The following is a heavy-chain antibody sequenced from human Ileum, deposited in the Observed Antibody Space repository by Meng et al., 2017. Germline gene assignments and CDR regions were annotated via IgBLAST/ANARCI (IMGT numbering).Heavy chain of an antibody. D-gene: IGHD3-16*01. CDR3: ARPRLTGEIYDC. CDR1: GFTLSSYW. Sequence: GGSLRLSCAASGFTLSSYWMTWVRQAPEKGLECVANINQDGTVKFYVDSVKGRFTVSRDNAKNSLYLQMDSLRAEDTAIYYCARPRLTGEIYDCWGQGTLVTVSS. CDR2: INQDGTVK. J-gene: IGHJ4*02. V-gene: IGHV3-7*01.